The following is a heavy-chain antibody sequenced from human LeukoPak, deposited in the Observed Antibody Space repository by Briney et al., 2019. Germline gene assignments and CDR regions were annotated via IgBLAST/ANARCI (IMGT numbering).Heavy chain of an antibody. CDR1: GYTFTSYD. D-gene: IGHD3-22*01. V-gene: IGHV1-8*01. Sequence: ASVKVSCKASGYTFTSYDINCVRQATGQGLEWMGWMNPNSGNTGYAQKFQGRVTMTRNTSISTAYMELSSLRSEDTAVYYCARGCDYDSSGYDYYYYMDVWGKGATVTVSS. J-gene: IGHJ6*03. CDR3: ARGCDYDSSGYDYYYYMDV. CDR2: MNPNSGNT.